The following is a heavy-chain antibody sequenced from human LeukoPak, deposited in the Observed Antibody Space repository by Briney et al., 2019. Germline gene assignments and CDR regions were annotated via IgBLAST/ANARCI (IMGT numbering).Heavy chain of an antibody. CDR3: ARYSSGWYFDY. CDR1: GGSVSSGSCY. Sequence: SETLSLTCTVSGGSVSSGSCYWSWIRQPPGKGLEWIGYIYYSGSTNYNPSLKSRVTISVDTSKNQFSLKLSSVTAAGTAVYYCARYSSGWYFDYWGQGTLVTVSS. D-gene: IGHD6-19*01. V-gene: IGHV4-61*01. J-gene: IGHJ4*02. CDR2: IYYSGST.